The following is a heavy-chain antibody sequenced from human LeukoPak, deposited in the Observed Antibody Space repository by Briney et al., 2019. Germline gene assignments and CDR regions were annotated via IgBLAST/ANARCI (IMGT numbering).Heavy chain of an antibody. CDR3: ARLTRQGRAFDI. J-gene: IGHJ3*02. D-gene: IGHD3-10*01. CDR2: INPNSGGT. V-gene: IGHV1-2*02. Sequence: ASVRVSSTASGYTFSDYYMSWVRQAPGERLEWMGWINPNSGGTNYTQKFQGRVTMTRDTSISTAYMELSRVRSYDTAVYYCARLTRQGRAFDIWGQGTMVTVSS. CDR1: GYTFSDYY.